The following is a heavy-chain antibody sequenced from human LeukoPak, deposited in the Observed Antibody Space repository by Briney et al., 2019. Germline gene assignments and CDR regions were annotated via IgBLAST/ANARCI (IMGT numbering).Heavy chain of an antibody. CDR1: GFTFSDYY. Sequence: GGSLRLSCAASGFTFSDYYMTWIRQAPGKGLEWVSHISSSGSTIYYADSVKGRFTISRDNAKNSLYLQMNSLRAEDTALYYCARARPVYYGGECGYWGQGTLVTVSS. CDR3: ARARPVYYGGECGY. V-gene: IGHV3-11*01. D-gene: IGHD3-10*01. J-gene: IGHJ4*02. CDR2: ISSSGSTI.